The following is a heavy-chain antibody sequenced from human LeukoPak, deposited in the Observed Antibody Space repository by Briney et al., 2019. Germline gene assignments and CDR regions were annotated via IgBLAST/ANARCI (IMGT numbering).Heavy chain of an antibody. Sequence: ASVKVSCKASGYTFTGYYMHWVRQAPGQGLEWMGWINPNSGGTNYAQKFQGWVTMTRDTSISTAYMELSRLRSDDTAVYYCARDCCSSTSCYYGMDVWGKGTTVTVSS. J-gene: IGHJ6*04. CDR2: INPNSGGT. CDR1: GYTFTGYY. V-gene: IGHV1-2*04. D-gene: IGHD2-2*01. CDR3: ARDCCSSTSCYYGMDV.